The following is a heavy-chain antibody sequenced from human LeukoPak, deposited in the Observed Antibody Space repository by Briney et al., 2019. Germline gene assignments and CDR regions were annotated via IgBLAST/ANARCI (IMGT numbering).Heavy chain of an antibody. J-gene: IGHJ6*02. Sequence: GGSLRLSCAASGFTFSSYASTWVRQAPGKGLEWVSGISGSGGSTYYAASVKGRFTISRDNSKNTLYLQMNSLRAEDTAVYYCAKDSPIKGYSMDFWGQGTTVTVSS. CDR2: ISGSGGST. CDR1: GFTFSSYA. CDR3: AKDSPIKGYSMDF. V-gene: IGHV3-23*01.